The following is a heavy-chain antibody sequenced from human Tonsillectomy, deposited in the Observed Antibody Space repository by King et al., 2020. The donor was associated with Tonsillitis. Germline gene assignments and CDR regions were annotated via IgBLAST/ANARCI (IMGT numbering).Heavy chain of an antibody. J-gene: IGHJ4*02. D-gene: IGHD6-6*01. CDR1: GFTFSNYR. CDR3: ARHSSSSEVGY. Sequence: VQLVESGGGLVQPGGSLRLSCVASGFTFSNYRMSWVRQAPGKGLEWVANIQQDGSEKYYVDSVKGRFTISRDNTKNSLYLQMNSLRAEDTAVYYCARHSSSSEVGYWGQGTLVTVSS. V-gene: IGHV3-7*03. CDR2: IQQDGSEK.